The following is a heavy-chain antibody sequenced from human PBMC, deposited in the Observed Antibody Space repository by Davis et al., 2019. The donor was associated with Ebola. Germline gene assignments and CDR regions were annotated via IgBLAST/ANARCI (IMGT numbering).Heavy chain of an antibody. CDR3: ARFGGGLYYYGMDV. D-gene: IGHD3-16*01. J-gene: IGHJ6*02. V-gene: IGHV1-18*01. Sequence: ASVKVSCKASGYTFTSYGISWVRQAPGQGLEWMGWISAYNGNTNYAQNFQGRVTITADKSTSTAYMELSSLRSEDTAVYYCARFGGGLYYYGMDVWGQGTTVTVSS. CDR1: GYTFTSYG. CDR2: ISAYNGNT.